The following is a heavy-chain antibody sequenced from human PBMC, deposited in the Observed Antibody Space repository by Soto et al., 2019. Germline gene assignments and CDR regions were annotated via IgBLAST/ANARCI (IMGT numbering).Heavy chain of an antibody. J-gene: IGHJ4*02. CDR2: IDLSGSTI. CDR3: TKDRVPDGIYSFDY. D-gene: IGHD2-15*01. CDR1: GFTFSSCW. V-gene: IGHV3-23*01. Sequence: GGSLRLSCVVSGFTFSSCWMNWVRQAPGEGLEWVSFIDLSGSTIYYRDSVKGRFTIFKDKPKNTVYLQMNRLTVEDAAVYYCTKDRVPDGIYSFDYWGQGALVTVSS.